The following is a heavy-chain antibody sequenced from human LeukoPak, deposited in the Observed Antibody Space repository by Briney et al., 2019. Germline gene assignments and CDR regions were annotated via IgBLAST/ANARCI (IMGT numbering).Heavy chain of an antibody. CDR3: ARDSTFDI. CDR1: GFTISSYH. Sequence: PGGSLRLSCAASGFTISSYHMSWVRQAPGKGLEWVSVLYTGGKTSYAGAVRGRFTVSRDNPKNTLSLEMNSLRAEDTAVYYCARDSTFDIWGQGTVVTVSS. J-gene: IGHJ3*02. CDR2: LYTGGKT. V-gene: IGHV3-53*01. D-gene: IGHD2-2*01.